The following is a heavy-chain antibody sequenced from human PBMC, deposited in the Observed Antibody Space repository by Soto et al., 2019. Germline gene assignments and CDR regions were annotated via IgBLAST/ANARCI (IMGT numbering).Heavy chain of an antibody. CDR2: INHSGST. CDR3: ARGYCSGGSCYSHYYYYYYMDV. V-gene: IGHV4-34*01. J-gene: IGHJ6*03. Sequence: SETLSLTCAVYGGSFNGYSWSWIRQPPGKGLEWIGEINHSGSTNYNPSLKSRVTISVDTSKNQFSLKLSSVTAADTAVYYCARGYCSGGSCYSHYYYYYYMDVWGKGTTVT. D-gene: IGHD2-15*01. CDR1: GGSFNGYS.